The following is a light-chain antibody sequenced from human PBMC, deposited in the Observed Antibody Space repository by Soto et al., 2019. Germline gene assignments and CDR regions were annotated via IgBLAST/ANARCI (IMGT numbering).Light chain of an antibody. Sequence: QSVLTQPPSASGTPGQRVTISCYGSRSNIGSNTVSWYQQLPGTAPKLLLYSNDQRPSGVPDRFSGSKSGTSATLAISGLQSEDEAEYYCATWQDNLYGPVFGGGTKLTVL. CDR3: ATWQDNLYGPV. CDR1: RSNIGSNT. J-gene: IGLJ3*02. CDR2: SND. V-gene: IGLV1-44*01.